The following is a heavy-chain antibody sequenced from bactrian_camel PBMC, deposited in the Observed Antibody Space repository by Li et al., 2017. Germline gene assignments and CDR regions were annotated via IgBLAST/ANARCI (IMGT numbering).Heavy chain of an antibody. Sequence: DVQLVESGGGSVQTGGSLTLSCATSGYTHTLANALAWFRRAPGLEREGVAVIHGSTDTTYYADSVKGRFTASQDSAKNTIYLQMNSLQPEDTGMYYCAAARFARYYADYASTPERYNFWGQGTQVTVS. CDR3: AAARFARYYADYASTPERYNF. CDR2: IHGSTDTT. CDR1: GYTHTLANA. D-gene: IGHD2*01. V-gene: IGHV3S31*01. J-gene: IGHJ4*01.